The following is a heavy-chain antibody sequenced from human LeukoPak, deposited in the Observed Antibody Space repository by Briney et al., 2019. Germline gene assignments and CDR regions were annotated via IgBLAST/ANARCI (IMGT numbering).Heavy chain of an antibody. CDR3: ARLGSYYYGSGSYYKGYYFDY. Sequence: SETLSLTCTVSGGSISSYYWSWIRQPPGKGLEWIGEINHSGSTNYNPSLKSRVTISVDTSKNQFSLKLSSVTAADTAVYYCARLGSYYYGSGSYYKGYYFDYWGQGTLVTVSS. CDR2: INHSGST. D-gene: IGHD3-10*01. CDR1: GGSISSYY. V-gene: IGHV4-34*01. J-gene: IGHJ4*02.